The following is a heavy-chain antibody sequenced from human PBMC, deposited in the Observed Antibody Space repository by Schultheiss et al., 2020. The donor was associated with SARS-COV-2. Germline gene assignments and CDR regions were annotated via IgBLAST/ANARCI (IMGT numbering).Heavy chain of an antibody. CDR3: ARGRTQQLVLIFDY. J-gene: IGHJ4*02. CDR1: RGFFRGDY. D-gene: IGHD6-13*01. CDR2: IYHSGTT. V-gene: IGHV4-34*01. Sequence: SETLSLTCAVSRGFFRGDYWSWIRQTPGKGLEWIGYIYHSGTTYYNPSLNSRVTMSVDRSKNQFSLKLSSVTAADTAVYYCARGRTQQLVLIFDYWGQGTLVTVSS.